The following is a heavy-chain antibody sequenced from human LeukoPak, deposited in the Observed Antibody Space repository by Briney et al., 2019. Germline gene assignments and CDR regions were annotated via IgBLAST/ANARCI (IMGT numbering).Heavy chain of an antibody. CDR3: ARELGYCSSTSCSTRRYNWFDP. V-gene: IGHV4-4*07. J-gene: IGHJ5*02. Sequence: SETLSLTCTVSGGSISSYYWSWVRQPAGKGLEWIGRINSSGSTNYNPSLKSRVTISVDRSKNQFSLKLSSVTAADTAVYYCARELGYCSSTSCSTRRYNWFDPWGQGTLVTVSS. CDR1: GGSISSYY. CDR2: INSSGST. D-gene: IGHD2-2*03.